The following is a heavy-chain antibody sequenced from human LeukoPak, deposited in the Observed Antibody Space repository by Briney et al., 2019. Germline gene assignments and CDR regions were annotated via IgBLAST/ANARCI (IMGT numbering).Heavy chain of an antibody. CDR1: GYTFTSYG. CDR2: IMPMFGKT. V-gene: IGHV1-69*06. D-gene: IGHD2-2*01. J-gene: IGHJ4*02. CDR3: AGGRTDIVVVPATLRNYYFDY. Sequence: SVKVSCKASGYTFTSYGISWGRQAPGQGLEWMGGIMPMFGKTNYAQKFQGRVTTTADKATSTAYMELSSLRSEDTAVYYCAGGRTDIVVVPATLRNYYFDYWGQGTLVTVSS.